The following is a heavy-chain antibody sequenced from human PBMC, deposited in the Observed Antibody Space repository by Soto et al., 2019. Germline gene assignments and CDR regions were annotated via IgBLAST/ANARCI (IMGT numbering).Heavy chain of an antibody. V-gene: IGHV1-69*01. D-gene: IGHD6-13*01. CDR2: IVPLFGTT. CDR3: ATALGLSWYNWFDP. CDR1: GGNFSSYA. Sequence: QAQLVQSGAELKKPGASVKVSCKASGGNFSSYAISWLRQAPGQGLEWMGWIVPLFGTTNYAQKFKGRLMITADESTTTAYMELSSLRFEDTAVYYCATALGLSWYNWFDPWGQGSTVTVSS. J-gene: IGHJ5*02.